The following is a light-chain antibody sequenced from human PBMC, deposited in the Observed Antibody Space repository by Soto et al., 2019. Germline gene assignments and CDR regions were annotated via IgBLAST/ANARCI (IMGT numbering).Light chain of an antibody. CDR2: DVN. J-gene: IGLJ1*01. CDR1: SSDVVSYDY. V-gene: IGLV2-14*03. Sequence: QSALTQPASVSGSPGQSITFSCTGTSSDVVSYDYVSWHQQHPGKAPKLIIYDVNNRPSGVPSRFSGSKSGNTASLIISGLQTEDDADYYCCAYSTSGTHVFGTG. CDR3: CAYSTSGTHV.